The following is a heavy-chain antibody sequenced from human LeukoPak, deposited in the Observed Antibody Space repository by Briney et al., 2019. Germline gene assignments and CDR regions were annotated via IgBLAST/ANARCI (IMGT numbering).Heavy chain of an antibody. J-gene: IGHJ4*02. CDR2: IYYSGST. D-gene: IGHD6-19*01. V-gene: IGHV4-59*01. CDR1: GGSISSYY. Sequence: PSETLSLTCTVSGGSISSYYWSWIRQPPGKGLEWIGYIYYSGSTNYNPSLKSRVTISVDTSKNQFSLKLSSVTAADTAVYYCARDVPLPYRSGWYYFDYWGQGTLVTVSS. CDR3: ARDVPLPYRSGWYYFDY.